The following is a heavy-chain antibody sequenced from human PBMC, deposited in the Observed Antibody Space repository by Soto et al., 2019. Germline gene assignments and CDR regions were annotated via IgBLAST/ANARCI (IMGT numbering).Heavy chain of an antibody. CDR3: ARIAAGTVDY. CDR2: IYYSGST. V-gene: IGHV4-31*03. J-gene: IGHJ4*02. D-gene: IGHD6-13*01. CDR1: GGSISSGGYY. Sequence: PSETLSLTCTVSGGSISSGGYYWSWIRQHPGKGLEWIGYIYYSGSTYYNPSLKSRVTISVDTSKNQFSLKLSSVTAADTAVYYCARIAAGTVDYWGQGTLVTVSS.